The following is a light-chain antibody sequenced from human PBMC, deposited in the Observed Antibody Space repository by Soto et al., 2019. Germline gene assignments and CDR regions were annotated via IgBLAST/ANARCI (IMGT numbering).Light chain of an antibody. J-gene: IGKJ4*01. Sequence: EIVMTQSPATLSLSPGERATLSCRASQSVSSYLAWCQQKPGQAPTLLIYDASNRATGIPARFSGSGSGTDFTLTISSMQPEDFAVYYCQQYGSSALTFGGGTKVDIK. V-gene: IGKV3D-15*01. CDR2: DAS. CDR1: QSVSSY. CDR3: QQYGSSALT.